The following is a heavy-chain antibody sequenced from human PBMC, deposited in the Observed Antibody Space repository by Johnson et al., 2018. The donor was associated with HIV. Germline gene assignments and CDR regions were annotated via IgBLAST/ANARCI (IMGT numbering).Heavy chain of an antibody. D-gene: IGHD6-19*01. CDR2: ISSNGGST. CDR1: GFTFSMYA. CDR3: VSSGCQRCAFDI. V-gene: IGHV3-64*04. Sequence: QVQLVESGGRVVRPGGSLTLSCAASGFTFSMYALHWVRQAPGQGLEYVSAISSNGGSTYYADSVKGRFTISRDNAKNSLFLQMNSLRAEDTAVYYCVSSGCQRCAFDIWGQGTMVTVSS. J-gene: IGHJ3*02.